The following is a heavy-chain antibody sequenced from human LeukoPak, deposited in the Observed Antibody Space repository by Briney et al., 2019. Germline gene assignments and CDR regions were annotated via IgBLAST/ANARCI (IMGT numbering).Heavy chain of an antibody. D-gene: IGHD3-22*01. V-gene: IGHV3-33*01. CDR3: ARELTYYYDSSGYYSPYFDY. Sequence: GSLRLSCVASGFTFRSYGMHWVRQAPGKGLEWVAVLWYDGNNKYYADSVKGRFTISRDNSKNTLYLQMNSLRAEDTAVYYCARELTYYYDSSGYYSPYFDYWGQGTLVTVSS. CDR1: GFTFRSYG. J-gene: IGHJ4*02. CDR2: LWYDGNNK.